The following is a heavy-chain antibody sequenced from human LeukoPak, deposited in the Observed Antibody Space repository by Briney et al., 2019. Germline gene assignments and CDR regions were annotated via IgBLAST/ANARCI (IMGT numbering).Heavy chain of an antibody. CDR1: GGSISSYY. D-gene: IGHD2-21*02. CDR3: ATDPYCGGDCYLSY. CDR2: IYHSGST. V-gene: IGHV4-59*04. Sequence: SETLSLTCTVSGGSISSYYWSWIRQPPGKGLEWIGYIYHSGSTYYNPSLKSRVTISVDTSKNQFSLKLSSVTAADTAVYYCATDPYCGGDCYLSYWGQGTLVTVSS. J-gene: IGHJ4*02.